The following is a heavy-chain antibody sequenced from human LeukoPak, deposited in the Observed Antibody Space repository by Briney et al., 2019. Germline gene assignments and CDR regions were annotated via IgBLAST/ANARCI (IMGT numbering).Heavy chain of an antibody. CDR3: AKVRWLRILALIDY. CDR2: ISYDGSNK. Sequence: GRSLRLSCAASGFTFSSYGMHWVRQAPGKGLEWVAVISYDGSNKYYADSVKGRFTISRDNSKNTLHLQMNSLRAEDTAVYYCAKVRWLRILALIDYWGQGTLVTVSS. V-gene: IGHV3-30*18. CDR1: GFTFSSYG. D-gene: IGHD5-12*01. J-gene: IGHJ4*02.